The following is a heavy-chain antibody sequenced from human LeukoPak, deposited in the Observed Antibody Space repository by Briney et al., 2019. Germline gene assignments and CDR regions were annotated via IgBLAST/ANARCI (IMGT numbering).Heavy chain of an antibody. J-gene: IGHJ4*02. V-gene: IGHV4-30-2*01. CDR2: IYHSGST. Sequence: SQTLSLTCTVSGGSISSGGYYWSWIRQPPGKGLEWIGYIYHSGSTYYNPSLKSRVTISVDRSKNQFSLNLSSVTAADTAVYYCARSTFSSNWNLWGQGTLVTVSS. D-gene: IGHD6-13*01. CDR3: ARSTFSSNWNL. CDR1: GGSISSGGYY.